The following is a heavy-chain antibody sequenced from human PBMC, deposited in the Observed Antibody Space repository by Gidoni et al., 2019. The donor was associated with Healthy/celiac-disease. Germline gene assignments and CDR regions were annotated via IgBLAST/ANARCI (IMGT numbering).Heavy chain of an antibody. CDR1: GFTFADYA. J-gene: IGHJ3*02. V-gene: IGHV3-9*01. CDR3: AKDRGSKRYFDWLYPYDAFDI. D-gene: IGHD3-9*01. Sequence: EVQLVESGGGLVQPGRSLRLSCAASGFTFADYAMHWFRQAPGKGLEGGAGISWNSGSIGYADSVKGRFTISRDNAKNSLYLQMNSLRAEDTALYYCAKDRGSKRYFDWLYPYDAFDIWGQGTMVTVSS. CDR2: ISWNSGSI.